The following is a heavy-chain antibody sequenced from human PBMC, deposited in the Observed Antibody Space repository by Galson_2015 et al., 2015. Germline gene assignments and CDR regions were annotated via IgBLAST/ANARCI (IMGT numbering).Heavy chain of an antibody. D-gene: IGHD3-10*01. CDR2: VSGGGGTT. CDR3: AKERLARGIDY. V-gene: IGHV3-23*01. J-gene: IGHJ4*02. CDR1: GFIFSNYA. Sequence: SLRLPCAASGFIFSNYAMSWVRQAPGKGLEWVSTVSGGGGTTNYADSVKGRFTISRDNSKNTLYLQMNSLRAEDTAVYYCAKERLARGIDYWGQGTLVTVSS.